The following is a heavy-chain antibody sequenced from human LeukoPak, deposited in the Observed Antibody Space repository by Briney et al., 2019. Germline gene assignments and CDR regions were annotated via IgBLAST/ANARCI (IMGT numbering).Heavy chain of an antibody. V-gene: IGHV4-59*01. Sequence: ASETLSLTCTVSGGSISSYYWSWIRQPPGKGLEWIGYIYYSGSTNYNPSLKSRVTISVDTSKNQFSLKLSSVTAADTAVYYCARDFRGSVDAFDIWGQGTMVAVSS. CDR1: GGSISSYY. CDR3: ARDFRGSVDAFDI. CDR2: IYYSGST. J-gene: IGHJ3*02.